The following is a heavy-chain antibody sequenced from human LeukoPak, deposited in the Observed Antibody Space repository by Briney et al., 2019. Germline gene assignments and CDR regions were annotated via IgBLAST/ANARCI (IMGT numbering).Heavy chain of an antibody. J-gene: IGHJ6*03. Sequence: PSRTLSLTCTVSGGSISSGSYFWSWIRHPAGKGLEWIWRIYTTGSTNYNPSLKSRVTISFDTSKNQFSLKLRSVTAADTAVYYCARANRTPYYYYFYRDVGGKGTGVTV. CDR1: GGSISSGSYF. CDR2: IYTTGST. CDR3: ARANRTPYYYYFYRDV. D-gene: IGHD2-8*01. V-gene: IGHV4-61*02.